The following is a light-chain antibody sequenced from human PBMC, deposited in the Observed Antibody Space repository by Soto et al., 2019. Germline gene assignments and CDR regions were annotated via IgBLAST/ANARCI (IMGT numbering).Light chain of an antibody. J-gene: IGLJ2*01. CDR1: SSSIGSNY. V-gene: IGLV1-51*01. Sequence: QSALTQPPSVSAAPGQKVTISCSGSSSSIGSNYVSWYQQFPGTAPKLLIYDNDKRPSGIPDRFSGSKSGTSATLDITGLQTGDEADYYCGTWDNSLNGEVFGGGTKVTVL. CDR2: DND. CDR3: GTWDNSLNGEV.